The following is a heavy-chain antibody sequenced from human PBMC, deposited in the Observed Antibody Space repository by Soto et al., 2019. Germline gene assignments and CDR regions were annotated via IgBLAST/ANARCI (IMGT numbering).Heavy chain of an antibody. CDR3: ARQFGSGSYYLDY. V-gene: IGHV4-39*01. D-gene: IGHD3-10*01. J-gene: IGHJ4*02. CDR2: IFYSGNT. Sequence: HLQLQESGPELVKPSETLSLVCNVSGDSISDSRYYWAWIRQPPGEGLEWIGSIFYSGNTYYKPSLKSRFTISIDMSKNQFSLKLNSVTAADTALYCCARQFGSGSYYLDYWGQGTLVTLSS. CDR1: GDSISDSRYY.